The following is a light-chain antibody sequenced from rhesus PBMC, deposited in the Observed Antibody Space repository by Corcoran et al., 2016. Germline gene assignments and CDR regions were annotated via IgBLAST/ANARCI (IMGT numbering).Light chain of an antibody. CDR2: KAS. CDR1: ENINRW. CDR3: LQYSSIPPYR. J-gene: IGKJ2*01. V-gene: IGKV1-22*01. Sequence: DIQMTQSPSSLSASVGDTVTITCRASENINRWLDWYQQKPGKAPSLLIYKASSLQSGVPSRFSGRGSGTDFTLILRNLQPDDFATYYCLQYSSIPPYRFGQGTKVEIK.